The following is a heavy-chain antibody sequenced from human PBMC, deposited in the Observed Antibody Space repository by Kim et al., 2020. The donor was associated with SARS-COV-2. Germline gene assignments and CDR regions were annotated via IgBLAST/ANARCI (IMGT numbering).Heavy chain of an antibody. V-gene: IGHV3-30*18. CDR1: GFTFSSYG. D-gene: IGHD6-13*01. J-gene: IGHJ4*02. CDR3: AKNGFGYSSSWYDVDY. Sequence: GGSLRLSCAASGFTFSSYGMHWVRQAPGKGLEWVAVISYDGSNKYYADSVKGRFTISRDNSKNTLYLQMNSLRAEDTAVYYCAKNGFGYSSSWYDVDYWGQGTLVTVSS. CDR2: ISYDGSNK.